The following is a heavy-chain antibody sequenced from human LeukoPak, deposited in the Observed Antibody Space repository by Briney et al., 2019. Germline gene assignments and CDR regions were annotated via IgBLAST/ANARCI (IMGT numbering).Heavy chain of an antibody. CDR2: ISAYNGNT. CDR1: GYTFTSYG. V-gene: IGHV1-18*01. J-gene: IGHJ3*02. D-gene: IGHD2-2*01. CDR3: AREIIVVVPAARDHHDAFDI. Sequence: ASVKVSCKASGYTFTSYGISWVRQAPGQGLEWMGWISAYNGNTNYAQKLQGRVTMTTDTSTSTAYMELRSLRSDDTAVYYCAREIIVVVPAARDHHDAFDIWGQGTMVTVSS.